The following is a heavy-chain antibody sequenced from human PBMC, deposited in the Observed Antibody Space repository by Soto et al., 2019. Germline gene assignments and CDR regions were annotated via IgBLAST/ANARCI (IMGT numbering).Heavy chain of an antibody. V-gene: IGHV5-51*01. CDR3: ARSSSSRPGGRIPYSYYYGMDV. Sequence: PEECVTSSCKVSGYSFTSYWIVWVLQMPGKGLQSTAIIYPGDSDTRYSPSFQGQVTISADKSISTAYLQWSSLKASDTAMYYCARSSSSRPGGRIPYSYYYGMDVWGHGTTVTVSS. CDR1: GYSFTSYW. D-gene: IGHD6-13*01. J-gene: IGHJ6*01. CDR2: IYPGDSDT.